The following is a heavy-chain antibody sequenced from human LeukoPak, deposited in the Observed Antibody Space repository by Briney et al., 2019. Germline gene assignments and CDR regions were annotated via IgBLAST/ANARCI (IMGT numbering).Heavy chain of an antibody. V-gene: IGHV4-59*12. Sequence: SETLSLTCTVSGGSISSYYWSWIRQPPGKGLEWIGYIYYSGSTNYNPSLKSRVTISVDTSKNQFSLTLSSVTAADTAVYYCARESGYYPFDYWGQGTLVTVSS. CDR1: GGSISSYY. CDR2: IYYSGST. D-gene: IGHD3-22*01. CDR3: ARESGYYPFDY. J-gene: IGHJ4*02.